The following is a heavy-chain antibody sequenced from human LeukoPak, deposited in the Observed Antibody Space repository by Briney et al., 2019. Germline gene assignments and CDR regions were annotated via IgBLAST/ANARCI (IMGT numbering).Heavy chain of an antibody. CDR3: ARASYGYLDY. V-gene: IGHV3-48*03. D-gene: IGHD5-18*01. J-gene: IGHJ4*02. Sequence: GGSLRLSCAASGFTFSSYEMNWVRQAPGKVLEWVSYISSSGSTIYYADSVKGRFTISRDNAKNSLYLQMNSLRAEDTAVYYCARASYGYLDYWGQGTLVTVSS. CDR2: ISSSGSTI. CDR1: GFTFSSYE.